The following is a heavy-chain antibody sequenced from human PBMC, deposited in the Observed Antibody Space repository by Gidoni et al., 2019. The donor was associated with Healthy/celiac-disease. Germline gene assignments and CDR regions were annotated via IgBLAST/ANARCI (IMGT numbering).Heavy chain of an antibody. J-gene: IGHJ6*03. CDR1: GGTFSSYA. V-gene: IGHV1-69*06. CDR3: ARGYYGSGSYYIPYYYYYMDV. Sequence: QVQLVQSGAEVKKPGSSVKVSCKASGGTFSSYAISWVRQAPGQGLEWMGGIIPNFGTANYVTKFQGRFTITADKSTSTAYMELSSLRSEDTAVYYCARGYYGSGSYYIPYYYYYMDVWGKGTTVTVSS. D-gene: IGHD3-10*01. CDR2: IIPNFGTA.